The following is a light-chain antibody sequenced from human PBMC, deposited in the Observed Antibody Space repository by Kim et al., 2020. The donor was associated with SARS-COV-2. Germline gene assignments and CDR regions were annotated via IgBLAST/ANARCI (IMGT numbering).Light chain of an antibody. Sequence: VALVQTLRITCQGDSLRSYDASWYQQKPGQAPVLVIYGKNNRPSGIPDRFSGSSSGNTASLTITGAQAEDEADYYCNSRDSSGNVVFGGGTQLTVL. J-gene: IGLJ2*01. CDR3: NSRDSSGNVV. CDR2: GKN. CDR1: SLRSYD. V-gene: IGLV3-19*01.